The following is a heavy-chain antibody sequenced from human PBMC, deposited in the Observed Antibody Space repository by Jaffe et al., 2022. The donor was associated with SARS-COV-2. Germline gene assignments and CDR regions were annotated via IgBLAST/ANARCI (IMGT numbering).Heavy chain of an antibody. J-gene: IGHJ4*02. CDR3: AKGPPLDY. CDR1: GLTFSSSG. CDR2: VSYDGSDK. Sequence: QVQLVESGGGVVQPGRSLRLSCAASGLTFSSSGMHWVRQAPGKGLEWVAVVSYDGSDKFYADSVKGRFAISRDNSRNTLYLQMNSLRLEDTAVYYCAKGPPLDYWGQGTLVTVSS. V-gene: IGHV3-30*18.